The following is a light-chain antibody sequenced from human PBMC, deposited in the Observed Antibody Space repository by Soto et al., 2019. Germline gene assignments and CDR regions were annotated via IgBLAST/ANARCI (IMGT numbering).Light chain of an antibody. CDR2: GAS. V-gene: IGKV3-11*01. J-gene: IGKJ2*01. CDR1: QSVSGY. Sequence: EIGLKQSPPTLSLSPGESATLSCRASQSVSGYLAWFQQKPGQAPRLLIYGASNRATGIPARFSGSGSGTDFTLTISSLEPEDFAVYYCQQRSGWRRTFGQGTKLEI. CDR3: QQRSGWRRT.